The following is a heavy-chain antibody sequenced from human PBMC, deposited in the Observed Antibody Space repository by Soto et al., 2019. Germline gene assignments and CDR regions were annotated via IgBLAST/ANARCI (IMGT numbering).Heavy chain of an antibody. CDR1: GFTFTSSA. J-gene: IGHJ6*02. Sequence: SVKVSCKASGFTFTSSAVQWVRQARGQRLEWIGWIVVGSGNTNYAQKSQERVTITRDMSTSTAYMELSSLRSEDTAVYYCAGGYCSGGSCYSGGYYYYGMDVWGQGTTVTVSS. V-gene: IGHV1-58*01. CDR2: IVVGSGNT. CDR3: AGGYCSGGSCYSGGYYYYGMDV. D-gene: IGHD2-15*01.